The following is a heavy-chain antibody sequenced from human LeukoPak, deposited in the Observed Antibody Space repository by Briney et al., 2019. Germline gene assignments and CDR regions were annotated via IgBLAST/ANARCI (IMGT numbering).Heavy chain of an antibody. CDR3: ARNGGGFWDVFYYYMDV. Sequence: GGSLRLSCVASGFRFSNYAMTWVRQAPGKGLEWVSAISGRGAETYYADSVKGRFTISRDNSKNTLHLQMNSLRAEDTALYYCARNGGGFWDVFYYYMDVWGXXXXXIVXS. CDR2: ISGRGAET. D-gene: IGHD2-8*01. J-gene: IGHJ6*03. CDR1: GFRFSNYA. V-gene: IGHV3-23*01.